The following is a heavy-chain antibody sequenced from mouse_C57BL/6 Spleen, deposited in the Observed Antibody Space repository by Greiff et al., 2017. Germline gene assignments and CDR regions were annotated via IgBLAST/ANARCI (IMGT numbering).Heavy chain of an antibody. CDR3: ARSPLLLPRSMDY. J-gene: IGHJ4*01. V-gene: IGHV1-82*01. CDR1: GYAFSSSW. CDR2: IYPGDGDT. D-gene: IGHD1-1*01. Sequence: QVQLQQSGPELVKPGASVKISCKASGYAFSSSWMNWVKQRPGKGLEWIGRIYPGDGDTNYNGTFKGKATLTADKSSSTAYMQLSSLTSEDSAVYFCARSPLLLPRSMDYWGQGTSVTVSS.